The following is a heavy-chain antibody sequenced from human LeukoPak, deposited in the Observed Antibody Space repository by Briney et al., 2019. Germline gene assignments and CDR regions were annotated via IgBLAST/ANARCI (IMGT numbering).Heavy chain of an antibody. V-gene: IGHV1-46*01. CDR1: GYTFTSYY. D-gene: IGHD3-3*01. CDR2: INPSGGST. J-gene: IGHJ4*02. Sequence: ASVKVSCKASGYTFTSYYMHWVRQAPGQGREWMGIINPSGGSTSYAQKFQGRVTMTRDTTTSTVYMELSSLRSEDTAVYYCARLLEWSQARDYWGQGTLVTVSS. CDR3: ARLLEWSQARDY.